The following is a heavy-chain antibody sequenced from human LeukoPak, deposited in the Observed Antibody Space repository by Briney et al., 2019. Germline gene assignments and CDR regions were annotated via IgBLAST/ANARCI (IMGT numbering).Heavy chain of an antibody. Sequence: GGSLRLSCAASGFTFSSYVMHWVRQAPGKGLEWVAIISYDGSNEYYADSVRGRFTISTDSASNTVYLQMNSLRVEDTAVYYCARDDSGPQAFDIWGQGTMVTVSS. V-gene: IGHV3-30*04. J-gene: IGHJ3*02. CDR3: ARDDSGPQAFDI. CDR1: GFTFSSYV. CDR2: ISYDGSNE. D-gene: IGHD4/OR15-4a*01.